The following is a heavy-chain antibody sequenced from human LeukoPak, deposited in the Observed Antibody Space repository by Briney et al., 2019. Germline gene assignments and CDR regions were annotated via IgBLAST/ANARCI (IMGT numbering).Heavy chain of an antibody. J-gene: IGHJ3*02. CDR3: ARDLPYGSNAFDI. V-gene: IGHV4-30-4*01. CDR2: IYYSGST. CDR1: GGSISSGDYY. Sequence: NPSETLSLTCTVSGGSISSGDYYWSWIRQPPGKGLEWIGYIYYSGSTYYNPSLKSRVTISVDTPKNQFSLKLSSVTAADTAVYYCARDLPYGSNAFDIWGQGTMVTVSS. D-gene: IGHD4/OR15-4a*01.